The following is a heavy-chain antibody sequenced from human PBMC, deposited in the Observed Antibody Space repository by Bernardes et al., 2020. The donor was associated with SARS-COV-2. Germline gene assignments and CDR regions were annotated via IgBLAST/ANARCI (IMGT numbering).Heavy chain of an antibody. V-gene: IGHV4-34*01. J-gene: IGHJ2*01. CDR1: GRSHSGYY. CDR2: IKYSGST. Sequence: AEPLSLTCAVYGRSHSGYYGNWIRRAPGKGLEWIGEIKYSGSTNYNPSLKSRVTISVDTSKNQFSLKLNSVTAADTAVYYCARAVWGIWYFDLWGRGTLVTVSS. D-gene: IGHD3-16*01. CDR3: ARAVWGIWYFDL.